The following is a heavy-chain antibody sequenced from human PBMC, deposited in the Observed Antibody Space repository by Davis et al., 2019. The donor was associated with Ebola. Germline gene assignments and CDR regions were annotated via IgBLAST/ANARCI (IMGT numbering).Heavy chain of an antibody. CDR3: ARKSDAVGASTTDDAFDV. J-gene: IGHJ3*01. Sequence: ASVKVSCKASGYTLTEYYIHWVRQAPGQGLEWLGWINPNSGGTTYAQKFQGRVTMTRDTSISTAYMDLSRLTSDDTAVYSCARKSDAVGASTTDDAFDVWGQGTMVTVSS. CDR1: GYTLTEYY. V-gene: IGHV1-2*02. D-gene: IGHD1-26*01. CDR2: INPNSGGT.